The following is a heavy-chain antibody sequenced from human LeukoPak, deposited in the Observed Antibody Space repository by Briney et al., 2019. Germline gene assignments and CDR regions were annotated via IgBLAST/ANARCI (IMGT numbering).Heavy chain of an antibody. V-gene: IGHV1-8*01. Sequence: ASVKVSCKASGYTFTSYDINWVRQATGQGLEWMGWMNANSGNTGYAQKFQGRVTMTRNTSISTAYMELNSLKSEDTAVYYCARGYSSSRHSNVYFDYWGQGTLVTVSS. CDR2: MNANSGNT. D-gene: IGHD6-13*01. CDR1: GYTFTSYD. CDR3: ARGYSSSRHSNVYFDY. J-gene: IGHJ4*02.